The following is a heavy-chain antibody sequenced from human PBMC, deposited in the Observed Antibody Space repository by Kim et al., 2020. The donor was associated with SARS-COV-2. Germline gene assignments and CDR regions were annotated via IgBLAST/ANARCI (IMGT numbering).Heavy chain of an antibody. CDR3: ARPPYSSSWALYD. V-gene: IGHV5-51*01. CDR1: GYIFNNYW. J-gene: IGHJ4*02. CDR2: IYPGDSNT. D-gene: IGHD6-13*01. Sequence: GESLKISCQGSGYIFNNYWIGWVRQMPGKGLEWMGIIYPGDSNTRYSPSFQGQVTISVDKSINTAYLQWSSLEASDTAMYYCARPPYSSSWALYDWGQGTLVTVSS.